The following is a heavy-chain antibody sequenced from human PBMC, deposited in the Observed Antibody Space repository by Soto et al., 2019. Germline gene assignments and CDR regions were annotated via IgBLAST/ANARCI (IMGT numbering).Heavy chain of an antibody. V-gene: IGHV3-21*01. CDR2: ITSSSKYI. J-gene: IGHJ6*04. CDR1: GLTFNSYS. Sequence: GGSLRLSCSASGLTFNSYSMNWVRQAPGRGLEWVSSITSSSKYIYYADSVKGRFTISRDNAENSLYLQMNNLRAEDTGVYYCAARDCSSKTCYLIEYYYARDVWGKGTTVTV. CDR3: AARDCSSKTCYLIEYYYARDV. D-gene: IGHD2-2*01.